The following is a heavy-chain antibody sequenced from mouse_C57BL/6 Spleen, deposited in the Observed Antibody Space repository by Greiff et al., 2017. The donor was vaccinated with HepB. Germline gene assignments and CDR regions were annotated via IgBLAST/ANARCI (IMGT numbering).Heavy chain of an antibody. CDR1: GYTFTNYW. Sequence: VQLVESGAELVRPGTSVTMSCKASGYTFTNYWIGWAKQRPGHGLEWIGDIYPGGGYTNYNEKFKGKATLTADKSSSTAYMQFSSLTSEDSAIYYCARGGGGSPHYIDYWGQGTTLTVSS. CDR3: ARGGGGSPHYIDY. V-gene: IGHV1-63*01. CDR2: IYPGGGYT. D-gene: IGHD1-1*02. J-gene: IGHJ2*01.